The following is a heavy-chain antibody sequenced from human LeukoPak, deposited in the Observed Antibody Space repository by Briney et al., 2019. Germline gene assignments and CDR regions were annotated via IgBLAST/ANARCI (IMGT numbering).Heavy chain of an antibody. CDR2: ISNDGKYI. CDR1: GFTFSSYS. V-gene: IGHV3-21*04. CDR3: AKAPAWGIAAGVDY. D-gene: IGHD6-25*01. J-gene: IGHJ4*02. Sequence: GSLRLSCAASGFTFSSYSMNWVRQAPGKGLEWVSSISNDGKYIYYADSVKGRFTISRDNAKSSLYLQMNSLRAEDTALYYCAKAPAWGIAAGVDYWGQGTLVTVSS.